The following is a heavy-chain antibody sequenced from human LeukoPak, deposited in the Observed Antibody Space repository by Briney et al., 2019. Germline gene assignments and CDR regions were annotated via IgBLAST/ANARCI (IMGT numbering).Heavy chain of an antibody. Sequence: ASVKVSCKASGCTFTGYYMHWVRQAPGQGLEWMGWINPNSGGTNYAQKFQGRVTMTRDTSISTAYMELSRLRSDDTAVYYCARDRSSGYYFDYWGQGTLVTVSS. CDR1: GCTFTGYY. D-gene: IGHD3-22*01. J-gene: IGHJ4*02. CDR2: INPNSGGT. V-gene: IGHV1-2*02. CDR3: ARDRSSGYYFDY.